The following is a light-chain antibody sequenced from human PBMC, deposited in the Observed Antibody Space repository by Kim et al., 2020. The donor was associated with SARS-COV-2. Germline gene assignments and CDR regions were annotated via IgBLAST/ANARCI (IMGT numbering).Light chain of an antibody. CDR1: QSVSSN. J-gene: IGKJ3*01. Sequence: PGESAPLSCRASQSVSSNLAWYQQKPGQAPRLLIYGASTRATGIPARFSGSGSGTEFTLTISSLQSEDFAVYYCQQYNNWPPLFTFGPGTKVDIK. CDR3: QQYNNWPPLFT. CDR2: GAS. V-gene: IGKV3-15*01.